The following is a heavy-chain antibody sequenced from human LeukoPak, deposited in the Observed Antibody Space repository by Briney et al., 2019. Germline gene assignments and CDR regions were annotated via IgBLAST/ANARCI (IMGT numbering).Heavy chain of an antibody. J-gene: IGHJ4*02. CDR2: IYYSGST. D-gene: IGHD3-16*01. CDR3: ARWGSITTARFDY. Sequence: SETLSLICTVSGGSISSYYWSWTRQPPGKGLEWIGYIYYSGSTNYNPSLKSRVTISVDTSKNQFSLELSSVTAADTAVYYCARWGSITTARFDYWGQGTLVTVSS. CDR1: GGSISSYY. V-gene: IGHV4-59*01.